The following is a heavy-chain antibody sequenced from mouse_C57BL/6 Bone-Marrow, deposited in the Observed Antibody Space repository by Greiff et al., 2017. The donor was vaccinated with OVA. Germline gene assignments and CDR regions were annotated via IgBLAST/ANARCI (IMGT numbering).Heavy chain of an antibody. CDR3: ARGGQLRLPYYFDY. Sequence: VKLVESGPELVKPGASVKISCKASGYAFSSSWMNWVKQRPGKGLEWIGRIYPGDGDTNYNGKFKGKATLTADKSSSTAYMQLSSLTSEDSAVYFCARGGQLRLPYYFDYWGQGTTLTVSS. CDR2: IYPGDGDT. CDR1: GYAFSSSW. V-gene: IGHV1-82*01. D-gene: IGHD3-2*02. J-gene: IGHJ2*01.